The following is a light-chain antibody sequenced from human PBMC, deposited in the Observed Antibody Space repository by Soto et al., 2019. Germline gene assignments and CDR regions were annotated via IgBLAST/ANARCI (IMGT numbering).Light chain of an antibody. V-gene: IGKV1-5*01. CDR1: QSISSW. Sequence: DIQMTQSPSTLSASVGDRVTITCRASQSISSWLAWYQQKPGKAPKLLIYDASSLESGVPSRFSGSGSGTEFTLTISSLQPDDFATYDCQQYIDQVTFGPGTKVDIK. J-gene: IGKJ3*01. CDR2: DAS. CDR3: QQYIDQVT.